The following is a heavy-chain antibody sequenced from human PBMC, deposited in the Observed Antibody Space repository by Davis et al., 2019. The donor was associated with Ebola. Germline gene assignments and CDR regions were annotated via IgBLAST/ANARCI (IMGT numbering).Heavy chain of an antibody. CDR2: ISGSGGST. CDR3: AKGLYCSSSTCHEGGWFGP. V-gene: IGHV3-23*01. Sequence: GESLKISCAASGFTFSTYAMSWVRQAPGKGPEWVSEISGSGGSTYYADSVKGRFTISRDNSKNTLYLQMNSLRAEDTAVYYCAKGLYCSSSTCHEGGWFGPWGQGTLVTVSS. CDR1: GFTFSTYA. J-gene: IGHJ5*02. D-gene: IGHD2-2*01.